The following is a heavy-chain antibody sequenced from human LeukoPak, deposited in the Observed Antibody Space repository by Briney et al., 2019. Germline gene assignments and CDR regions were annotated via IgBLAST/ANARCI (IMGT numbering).Heavy chain of an antibody. CDR2: INPYNGHT. J-gene: IGHJ4*02. CDR1: GYTFSSSG. CDR3: AKLSSSWFYFDY. D-gene: IGHD6-13*01. Sequence: ASVKVSCKASGYTFSSSGISWVRQAPGQGLEWMGWINPYNGHTTYAQNLQGRVTMTTDTSTSTAYMEVRTLRSDDTAVYYCAKLSSSWFYFDYWGQGTLIIVSS. V-gene: IGHV1-18*01.